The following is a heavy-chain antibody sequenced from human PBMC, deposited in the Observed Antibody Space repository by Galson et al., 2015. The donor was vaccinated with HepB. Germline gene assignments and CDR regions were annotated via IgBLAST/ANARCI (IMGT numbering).Heavy chain of an antibody. Sequence: SLRLSCAASGFTFSSYAMSWVRQAPGKGLEWVSAISGSGGSTYYADSVKGRFTISRDNSKNTLYLQMNSLRAEDTAVYYCAKERVNYDSSGYYEDYWGQGTLVTVSS. J-gene: IGHJ4*02. D-gene: IGHD3-22*01. CDR2: ISGSGGST. CDR3: AKERVNYDSSGYYEDY. CDR1: GFTFSSYA. V-gene: IGHV3-23*01.